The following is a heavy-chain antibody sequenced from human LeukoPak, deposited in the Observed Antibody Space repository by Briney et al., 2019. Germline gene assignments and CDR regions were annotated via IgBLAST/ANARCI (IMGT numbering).Heavy chain of an antibody. CDR2: IYSGGST. V-gene: IGHV3-66*01. J-gene: IGHJ4*02. CDR1: GFTVSSNY. CDR3: ARDHDRSGWYYFDY. Sequence: GGSLRLSCAASGFTVSSNYMIGVRQAPGKGVEGVSVIYSGGSTYYADSVKGRFTISRDNSKHTLYLQMNSLRAEDTAVYYCARDHDRSGWYYFDYWGQGTLVTVSS. D-gene: IGHD6-19*01.